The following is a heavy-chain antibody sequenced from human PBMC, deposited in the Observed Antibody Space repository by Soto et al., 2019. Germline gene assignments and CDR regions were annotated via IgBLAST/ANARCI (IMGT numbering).Heavy chain of an antibody. CDR2: IWYDGSNK. CDR3: ARGNPIAAAGNYYYYGMDV. Sequence: PGGSLRLSCAASGFTFSSYGMHWVRQAPGKGLEWVAVIWYDGSNKYYADSVKGRFTISRDNSKNTLYLQMNSLRAEDTAVYYCARGNPIAAAGNYYYYGMDVWGQGTTDTVSS. J-gene: IGHJ6*02. V-gene: IGHV3-33*01. CDR1: GFTFSSYG. D-gene: IGHD6-13*01.